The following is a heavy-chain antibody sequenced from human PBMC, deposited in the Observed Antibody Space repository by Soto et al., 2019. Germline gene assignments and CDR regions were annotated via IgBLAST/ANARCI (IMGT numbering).Heavy chain of an antibody. D-gene: IGHD6-25*01. J-gene: IGHJ4*02. CDR1: GDSIRSNKW. Sequence: QVQLHESGPGLVKPSGTLSLTCAVSGDSIRSNKWWSWVRQPPGKGLEWIGEIHHSGNSNYNPSLKSRVIISVDNSENQFSLNLSSVTDADTAVYYCARGERQQQRDYSGQGTLVTVSS. V-gene: IGHV4-4*02. CDR2: IHHSGNS. CDR3: ARGERQQQRDY.